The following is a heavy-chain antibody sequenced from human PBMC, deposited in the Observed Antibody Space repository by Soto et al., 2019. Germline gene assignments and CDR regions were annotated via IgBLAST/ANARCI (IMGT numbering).Heavy chain of an antibody. CDR1: GFTFQNYV. CDR3: VKVDWYSVDC. J-gene: IGHJ4*02. Sequence: PGGSLRLSCSASGFTFQNYVIHWVRQAAGKGLEYVSAIGAKGDATDADSVKGRFSISRDNSKNSLFLQMTNVTFEDTATYFCVKVDWYSVDCWGQGALVTVSS. CDR2: IGAKGDAT. V-gene: IGHV3-64D*06. D-gene: IGHD2-21*02.